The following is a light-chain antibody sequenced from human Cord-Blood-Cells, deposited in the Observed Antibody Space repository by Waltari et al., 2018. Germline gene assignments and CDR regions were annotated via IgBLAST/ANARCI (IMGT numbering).Light chain of an antibody. J-gene: IGKJ4*01. Sequence: DIQWTQSPSSLSASVGDRVTLTCQASQDISNYLNWYQQKPGKAPKLLIYDAPKLETGVPSRFSGSGSGTDFTFTISSLQPEDIATYYCQQYDNLPPSLTFGGGTKVEIK. CDR3: QQYDNLPPSLT. CDR2: DAP. V-gene: IGKV1-33*01. CDR1: QDISNY.